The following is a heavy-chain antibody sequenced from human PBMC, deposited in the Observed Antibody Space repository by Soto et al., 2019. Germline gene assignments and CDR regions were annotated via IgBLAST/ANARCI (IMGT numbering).Heavy chain of an antibody. CDR1: GFTFSSYG. V-gene: IGHV3-30*03. CDR2: ISYDGNNR. D-gene: IGHD3-3*01. Sequence: ESGGGVVQPGGSLRLSCAASGFTFSSYGMHWVRQAPGKGLEWVAVISYDGNNRYYGDSVKGRFTISRDNSKNTLYLQMNSLRAEDTAVYYCASTWSGYYYFDSWGQGTLVTVSS. J-gene: IGHJ4*02. CDR3: ASTWSGYYYFDS.